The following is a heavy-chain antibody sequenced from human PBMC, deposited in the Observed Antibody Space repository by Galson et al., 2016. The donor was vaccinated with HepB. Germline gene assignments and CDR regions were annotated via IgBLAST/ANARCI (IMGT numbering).Heavy chain of an antibody. V-gene: IGHV6-1*01. CDR3: TIVFLLGRGFNP. CDR1: GDSVSSNTAG. J-gene: IGHJ5*02. D-gene: IGHD7-27*01. CDR2: TYYRSEWSS. Sequence: CAISGDSVSSNTAGWNWIRQSPSRGPEWLGRTYYRSEWSSDYAESVRSRISISAATSKNQFSLQLNSVTPEDTAVYYRTIVFLLGRGFNPWGQGTLVTVSS.